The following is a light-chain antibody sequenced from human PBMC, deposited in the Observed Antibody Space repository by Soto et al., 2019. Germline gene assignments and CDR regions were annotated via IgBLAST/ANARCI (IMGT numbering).Light chain of an antibody. J-gene: IGKJ4*01. CDR1: QSLLYWSNNWSY. CDR3: QPYYPQLLS. V-gene: IGKV4-1*01. CDR2: WAS. Sequence: DIVLTQSPDSLAVSLGERATISCKSSQSLLYWSNNWSYLAWYQKKPGQPPKLLFHWASIRESGVPDRFSVSGSGTYFTLTVNSLQSDDVVVYYCQPYYPQLLSFGGGTKVDIK.